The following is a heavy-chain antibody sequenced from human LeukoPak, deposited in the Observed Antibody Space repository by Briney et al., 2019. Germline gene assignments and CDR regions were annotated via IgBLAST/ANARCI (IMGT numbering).Heavy chain of an antibody. CDR2: INPSGGST. CDR1: GYTFTSYY. D-gene: IGHD4-23*01. Sequence: WASVKVSCKASGYTFTSYYMHWVRQAPGQGLEWMGIINPSGGSTSYAQKFQGRVTMTRDMSTSTVYMELSSLRSEDTAVYYCASISTAVPFDYWGQGTLVTVSS. CDR3: ASISTAVPFDY. J-gene: IGHJ4*02. V-gene: IGHV1-46*01.